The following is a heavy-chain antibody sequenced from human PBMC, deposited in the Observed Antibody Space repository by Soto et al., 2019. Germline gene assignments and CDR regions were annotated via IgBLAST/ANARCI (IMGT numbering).Heavy chain of an antibody. CDR1: RGALSSYA. Sequence: QVQLVQSGTEVKNPGSSVKVSCKTSRGALSSYAMNWVRQAPGQGLEWMGGIIPIFKIAHYPQKFQGSVTISAHESTSTAYMELRSLTSEDTAVYFCARGEMGYTYGPINYYHCAMGVWAQGPTVIVSS. V-gene: IGHV1-69*12. D-gene: IGHD5-18*01. J-gene: IGHJ6*02. CDR2: IIPIFKIA. CDR3: ARGEMGYTYGPINYYHCAMGV.